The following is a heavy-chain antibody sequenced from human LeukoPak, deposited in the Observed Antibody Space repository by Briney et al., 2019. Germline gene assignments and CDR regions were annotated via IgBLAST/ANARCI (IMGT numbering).Heavy chain of an antibody. V-gene: IGHV3-21*01. D-gene: IGHD3-3*01. CDR3: PGGGGDYDFWSGYSYGMDV. CDR1: GFTFSSYA. CDR2: TSSSSSYI. Sequence: GGSLRLSCAASGFTFSSYAMSWVRQAPGKGLEWVSSTSSSSSYIYYADSVKGRFTISRDNAKNSLYLQMNSLRAEDKAVYYCPGGGGDYDFWSGYSYGMDVWGQGTTVTVSS. J-gene: IGHJ6*02.